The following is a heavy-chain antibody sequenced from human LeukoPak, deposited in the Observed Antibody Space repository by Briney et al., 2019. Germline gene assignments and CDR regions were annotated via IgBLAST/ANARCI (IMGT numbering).Heavy chain of an antibody. V-gene: IGHV4-59*08. J-gene: IGHJ4*02. CDR3: ARTGIAAAGNLRYYDY. CDR1: GGSISSYY. CDR2: IYYSGST. Sequence: SETLSLTCTVSGGSISSYYWSWIRQPPGKGLEWIGYIYYSGSTSYNPSLKSRVTTSLDTSRNQFSLKLSSVTAADMAVYYCARTGIAAAGNLRYYDYWGQGTLVTVSS. D-gene: IGHD6-13*01.